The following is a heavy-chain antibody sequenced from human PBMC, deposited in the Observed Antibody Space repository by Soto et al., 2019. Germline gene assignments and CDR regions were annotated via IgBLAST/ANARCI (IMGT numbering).Heavy chain of an antibody. V-gene: IGHV1-18*01. D-gene: IGHD5-18*01. CDR3: ARGRRSGYSYGYFDY. Sequence: ASVEVSCKASGYTFTSYGISWLRQPPAQGLEWMGWISAYNGNTNYAQKLQGRVTMTTDTSTSTAYMELRSLRSDDTAVYYCARGRRSGYSYGYFDYWGQGTQVTVSS. CDR1: GYTFTSYG. J-gene: IGHJ4*02. CDR2: ISAYNGNT.